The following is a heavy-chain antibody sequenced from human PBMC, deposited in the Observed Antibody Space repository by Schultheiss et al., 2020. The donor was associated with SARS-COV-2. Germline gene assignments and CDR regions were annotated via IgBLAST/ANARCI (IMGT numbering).Heavy chain of an antibody. V-gene: IGHV1-8*02. D-gene: IGHD6-13*01. J-gene: IGHJ6*03. CDR2: MNPNSGNT. CDR1: RGTFSSYA. CDR3: AKEGIRAAGPLRYYYYMDV. Sequence: ASVKVSCKASRGTFSSYAISWVRQAPGQGLEWMGWMNPNSGNTGYAQKFQGWVTMTRDTSISTAYMELSRLRSDDTAVYYCAKEGIRAAGPLRYYYYMDVWGKGTTVTVSS.